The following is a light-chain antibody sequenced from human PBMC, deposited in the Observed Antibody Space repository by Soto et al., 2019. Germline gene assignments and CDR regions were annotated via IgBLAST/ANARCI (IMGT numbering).Light chain of an antibody. CDR2: GAS. CDR3: QQYDNWPPWT. V-gene: IGKV3-15*01. CDR1: QSVNSH. Sequence: EIVLTQSPATLSVSPGERATLSCRTSQSVNSHLAWYQHKPGQAPRLLIYGASARASGVPDRFSGSGSGTEYTLTITSLRSEDFAIYVCQQYDNWPPWTFGQGTKVEIK. J-gene: IGKJ1*01.